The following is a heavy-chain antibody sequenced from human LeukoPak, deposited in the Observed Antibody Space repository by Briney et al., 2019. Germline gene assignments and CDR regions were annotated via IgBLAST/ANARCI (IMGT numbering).Heavy chain of an antibody. CDR3: AKHASVEINWSRHRDY. Sequence: PSETLSLTCTASGGSISSSNYNWGWIRQPPGKGLEWIGNIYYSGSTYYKPSLKTRVTISVDTPKNQFSLKLTSVTAADTAVYTCAKHASVEINWSRHRDYWGQGSLVTVSS. CDR2: IYYSGST. CDR1: GGSISSSNYN. D-gene: IGHD3-3*02. V-gene: IGHV4-39*01. J-gene: IGHJ4*02.